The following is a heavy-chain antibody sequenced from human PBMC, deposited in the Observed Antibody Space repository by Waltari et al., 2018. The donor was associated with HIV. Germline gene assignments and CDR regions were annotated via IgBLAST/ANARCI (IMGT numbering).Heavy chain of an antibody. Sequence: EVQLVESGGGLVQPGRSLRLSCAASGFTFDDYAMNWVRQVSGKGPEWVSCISWNSDSTGEADSVKGRFTISRDNAKTSLYLQMNSLRTEDTALYYCAKAESFFHPPDYWGQGTLVTVSS. D-gene: IGHD1-26*01. CDR1: GFTFDDYA. J-gene: IGHJ4*02. CDR3: AKAESFFHPPDY. CDR2: ISWNSDST. V-gene: IGHV3-9*01.